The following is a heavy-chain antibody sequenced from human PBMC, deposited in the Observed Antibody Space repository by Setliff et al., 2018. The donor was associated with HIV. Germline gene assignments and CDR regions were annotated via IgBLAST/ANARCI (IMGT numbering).Heavy chain of an antibody. V-gene: IGHV4-4*08. Sequence: PSETLSLTCTVSGGSISSYYWGWIRQPPGKGLEWIGYIYTSGSTNYNPSLKSRVTISVDTSKNQFSLKLSSVTAADTAVYYCARRQQLWLLYAFDIWGQGTMVTVSS. CDR2: IYTSGST. CDR3: ARRQQLWLLYAFDI. J-gene: IGHJ3*02. CDR1: GGSISSYY. D-gene: IGHD5-18*01.